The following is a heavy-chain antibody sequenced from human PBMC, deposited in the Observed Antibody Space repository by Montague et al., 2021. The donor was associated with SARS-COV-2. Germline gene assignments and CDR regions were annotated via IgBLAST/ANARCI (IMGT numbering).Heavy chain of an antibody. J-gene: IGHJ6*03. CDR2: IWYDGSNK. CDR3: ARTEGVSYPMDV. CDR1: GFTFSSYG. Sequence: SLRLSFSASGFTFSSYGMHWVRQAPGKGLEWVAVIWYDGSNKYYADSVKGRFTISRDNSKNTLYLQMNSLKASDTAMYYCARTEGVSYPMDVWGKGTTVTVSS. D-gene: IGHD3-3*01. V-gene: IGHV3-33*01.